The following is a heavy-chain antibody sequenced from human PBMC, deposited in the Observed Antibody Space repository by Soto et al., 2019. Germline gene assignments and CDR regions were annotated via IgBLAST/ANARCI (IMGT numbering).Heavy chain of an antibody. D-gene: IGHD4-17*01. CDR1: GFTFSDYY. J-gene: IGHJ1*01. CDR2: ISSSGSTI. V-gene: IGHV3-11*01. CDR3: ARVDYGDYVEYFQH. Sequence: GGSLRLSWAASGFTFSDYYMSLIRQAPGKGLEWVSYISSSGSTIYYADSVKGRFTISRDNAKNSLYLQMNSLRAEDTAVYYCARVDYGDYVEYFQHWGQGTLVTVSS.